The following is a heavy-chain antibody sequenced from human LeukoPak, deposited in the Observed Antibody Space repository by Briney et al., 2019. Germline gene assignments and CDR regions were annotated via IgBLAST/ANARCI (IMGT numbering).Heavy chain of an antibody. CDR1: GFTFSSYA. Sequence: HPGGSLRLSCAASGFTFSSYAMSWVRQAPGKGLEWVSAISGSGGSTYYADSMKGRFTISRDNSKNTLYLQMNSLRAEDTAVYYCAKTVVTAGYGMDVWGQGTTVTVSS. CDR3: AKTVVTAGYGMDV. D-gene: IGHD2-21*02. CDR2: ISGSGGST. V-gene: IGHV3-23*01. J-gene: IGHJ6*02.